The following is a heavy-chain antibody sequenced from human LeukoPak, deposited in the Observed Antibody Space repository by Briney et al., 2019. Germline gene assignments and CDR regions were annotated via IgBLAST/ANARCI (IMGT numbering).Heavy chain of an antibody. V-gene: IGHV4-39*01. CDR3: ASPLAASGLRAFDI. CDR2: IYDSGSS. D-gene: IGHD6-25*01. CDR1: GGSISSSSYH. Sequence: SETLSLTCSVSGGSISSSSYHWGWIRQPPGKGLEWIGNIYDSGSSCYNPSLKSRVTISIDTSKNQFSLKLSSVTAADTAVYYCASPLAASGLRAFDIWGLGTMVTVSS. J-gene: IGHJ3*02.